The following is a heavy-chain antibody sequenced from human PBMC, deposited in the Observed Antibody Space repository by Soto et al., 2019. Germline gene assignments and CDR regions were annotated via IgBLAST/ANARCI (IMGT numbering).Heavy chain of an antibody. CDR3: ARGTVTSGRWFGP. CDR1: ASTFTGYT. Sequence: QVHLVQSGTEVKEPGASVKVSCKASASTFTGYTINWVRQAPGQGLEWMGGISTFNGNTKYAGNFEGRVTMTTNTSTTTAYMALTSLTFDDTAVDFCARGTVTSGRWFGPWGQGTLVSVSS. J-gene: IGHJ5*02. CDR2: ISTFNGNT. V-gene: IGHV1-18*04. D-gene: IGHD4-17*01.